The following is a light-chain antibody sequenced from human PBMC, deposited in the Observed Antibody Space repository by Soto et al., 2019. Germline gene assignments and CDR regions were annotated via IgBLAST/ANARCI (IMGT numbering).Light chain of an antibody. J-gene: IGKJ4*01. CDR2: DAS. V-gene: IGKV3-11*01. CDR3: QQRSNWPRT. Sequence: EIVLTQSPATLSLSPGERATLSCRASQSFSSYLAWYQQKPGQAPKLLIYDASNRATGIPARFSGSGSGTEFTLTISSLEAEDFAVYYCQQRSNWPRTFGGGTKVEIK. CDR1: QSFSSY.